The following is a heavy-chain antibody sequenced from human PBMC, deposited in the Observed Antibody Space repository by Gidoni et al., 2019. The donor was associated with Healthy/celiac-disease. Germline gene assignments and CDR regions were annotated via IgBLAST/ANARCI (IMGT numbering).Heavy chain of an antibody. D-gene: IGHD3-3*01. V-gene: IGHV3-7*01. CDR2: IKQDGSEK. CDR3: ARADYDFWSGYPEYYFDY. J-gene: IGHJ4*02. Sequence: EVQLVESGGGLVQPGGSLRLSCAASGFTFSSYWMSWVRQAPGKGLEWVANIKQDGSEKYYVDSVKGRLTISRDNAKNSLYMQMKSLRAEDTAVYYCARADYDFWSGYPEYYFDYWGQGTLVTVSS. CDR1: GFTFSSYW.